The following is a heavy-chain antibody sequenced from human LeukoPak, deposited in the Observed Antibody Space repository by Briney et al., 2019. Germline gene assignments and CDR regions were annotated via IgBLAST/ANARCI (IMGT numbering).Heavy chain of an antibody. Sequence: VASVKVSCKASGYTFTGYYIHWVRQAPGQGLEWMGWINPNSGGTNFAQKFQGRVTMTRDTSISTAYMELSRLRSDDTAVYYCASYGVDTAMVVPYYYYYMDVWGKGTTVTVSS. D-gene: IGHD5-18*01. CDR2: INPNSGGT. J-gene: IGHJ6*03. CDR1: GYTFTGYY. CDR3: ASYGVDTAMVVPYYYYYMDV. V-gene: IGHV1-2*02.